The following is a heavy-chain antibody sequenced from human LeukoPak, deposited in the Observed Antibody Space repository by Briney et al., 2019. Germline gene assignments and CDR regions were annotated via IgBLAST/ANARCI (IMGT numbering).Heavy chain of an antibody. CDR3: TALPYCSGGSCYTKWFDP. CDR1: GFTFSNAW. CDR2: IKSKTDGGTT. J-gene: IGHJ5*02. D-gene: IGHD2-15*01. V-gene: IGHV3-15*01. Sequence: GGSLRLSCAASGFTFSNAWMSWVRQAPGKGLKWVGRIKSKTDGGTTDYAAPVKGRFTISRDDSKNTLYLQMNSLKTEDTAVYYCTALPYCSGGSCYTKWFDPWGQGTLVTVSS.